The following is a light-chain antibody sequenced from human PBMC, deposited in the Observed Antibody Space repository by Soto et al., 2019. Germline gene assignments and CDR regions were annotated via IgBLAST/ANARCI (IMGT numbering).Light chain of an antibody. CDR1: QSVNIY. V-gene: IGKV3D-15*01. CDR2: GAS. CDR3: QQYDDWLQLT. J-gene: IGKJ4*01. Sequence: TLSVSPGERATLSCRASQSVNIYLAWYQQKPGQAPRLLIFGASYRATGIPARFSGSGSGTEFNLTISSLQSEDFAVYFCQQYDDWLQLTFGGGTKVDIK.